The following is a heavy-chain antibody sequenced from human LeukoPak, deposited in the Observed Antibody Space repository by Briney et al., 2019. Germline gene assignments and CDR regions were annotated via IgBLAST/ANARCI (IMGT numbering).Heavy chain of an antibody. CDR2: ISAYNGNT. CDR1: GYTFTSYG. J-gene: IGHJ4*02. CDR3: ARAYPAASTVTTGDY. Sequence: ASVKVSCKASGYTFTSYGISWVRQAPGQGLEWMGWISAYNGNTNYAQKLQGRDTMTTDTSTSTAYMELRSLRSDDTAVYYCARAYPAASTVTTGDYWGQGTLVTVSS. V-gene: IGHV1-18*01. D-gene: IGHD4-17*01.